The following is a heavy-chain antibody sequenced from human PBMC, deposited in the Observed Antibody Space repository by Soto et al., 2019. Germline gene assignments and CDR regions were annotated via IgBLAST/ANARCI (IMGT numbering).Heavy chain of an antibody. CDR1: GGTFSSYA. V-gene: IGHV1-69*13. Sequence: SSVKVSFKASGGTFSSYAISWVRQAPVQWLEWMGGIIPIFGTANYAQKFQGRVTITADESTSTAYMELSSLRSEDTAVYYCARDCSSTSCYPNYYYYGMDVWGQGTTVTVSS. CDR3: ARDCSSTSCYPNYYYYGMDV. CDR2: IIPIFGTA. D-gene: IGHD2-2*01. J-gene: IGHJ6*02.